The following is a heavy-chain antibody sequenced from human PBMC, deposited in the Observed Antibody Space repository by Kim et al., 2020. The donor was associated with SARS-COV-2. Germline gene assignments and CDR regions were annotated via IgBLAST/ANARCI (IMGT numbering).Heavy chain of an antibody. V-gene: IGHV3-43*02. CDR2: ISGDGGST. Sequence: GGSLRLSCAASGFTFDDYAMHWVRQAPGKGLEWVSLISGDGGSTYYADSVKGRFTISRDNSKNSLYLQMNSLRTEDTALYYCAKPSKEVTAMDAFDIWGQGTMVTVSS. J-gene: IGHJ3*02. CDR1: GFTFDDYA. CDR3: AKPSKEVTAMDAFDI. D-gene: IGHD2-21*02.